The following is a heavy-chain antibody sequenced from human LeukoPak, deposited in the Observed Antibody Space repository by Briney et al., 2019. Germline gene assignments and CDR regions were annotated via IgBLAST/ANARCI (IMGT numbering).Heavy chain of an antibody. J-gene: IGHJ3*02. D-gene: IGHD3-3*01. CDR3: ARAPDFWSGYYTGRAFDI. CDR2: INANSGGT. CDR1: GYTFTGYY. V-gene: IGHV1-2*02. Sequence: APVKVSCKASGYTFTGYYMHWVRQAPGQGLEWMGWINANSGGTNYAQKFQGRVTMTRDTSTSTAYMELSRLRSDDTAVYYCARAPDFWSGYYTGRAFDIWGQGTMVTVSS.